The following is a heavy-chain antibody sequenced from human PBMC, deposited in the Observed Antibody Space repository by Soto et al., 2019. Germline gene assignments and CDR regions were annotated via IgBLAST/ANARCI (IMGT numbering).Heavy chain of an antibody. Sequence: GGSLRLSSVAAGFTFTREPMSWVRQAAGKGVKGVSSINGNGASCHLHHKNYSADSVKGRFTLPTDNSRHTLFPQMNSLRVEDTAIYHCAKGGSGSRCSDWFDSWGQGPLVTVSS. J-gene: IGHJ5*01. CDR1: GFTFTREP. CDR3: AKGGSGSRCSDWFDS. V-gene: IGHV3-23*01. D-gene: IGHD6-13*01. CDR2: INGNGASCHLHHKN.